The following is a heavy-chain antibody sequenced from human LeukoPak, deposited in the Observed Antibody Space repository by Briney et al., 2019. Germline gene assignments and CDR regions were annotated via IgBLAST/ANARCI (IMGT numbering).Heavy chain of an antibody. CDR1: GFTFSSYA. J-gene: IGHJ4*02. CDR2: ISYDGSNK. V-gene: IGHV3-30-3*01. Sequence: GGSLRLSCAASGFTFSSYAMHWVRQAPGKGLEWVAVISYDGSNKYYADSVKGRFTISRDNSKNTLYLQMNSLRAEDTAVYYCARAYYYDSSGYYPGYWGQGTLVTVSS. CDR3: ARAYYYDSSGYYPGY. D-gene: IGHD3-22*01.